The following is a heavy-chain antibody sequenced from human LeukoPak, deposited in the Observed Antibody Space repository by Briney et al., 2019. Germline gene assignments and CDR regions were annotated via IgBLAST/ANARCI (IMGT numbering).Heavy chain of an antibody. Sequence: PSETLSLTCAVYGGSFSGYYWSWIRQPPGKGLEWIGEINHSGNTNYNPSLKSRVTISVDTSKNQFSLKLSSVTAADTAVYYCARDLPAAMDYWGQGTLVTVSS. CDR1: GGSFSGYY. J-gene: IGHJ4*02. CDR3: ARDLPAAMDY. D-gene: IGHD2-2*01. CDR2: INHSGNT. V-gene: IGHV4-34*01.